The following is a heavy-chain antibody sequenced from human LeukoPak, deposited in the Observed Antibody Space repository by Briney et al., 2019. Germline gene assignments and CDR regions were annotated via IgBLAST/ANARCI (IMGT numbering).Heavy chain of an antibody. CDR1: GYIFTSYW. Sequence: GKSLTISCKGSGYIFTSYWIGWVRQMPGKGQEWMGIIYPGGSDTRYSPSFQGQVTISADKSSSTAYLQWNSLRASDTAMYYCARHQYYYDSRAFYIDFWGQGTLVTVSS. J-gene: IGHJ4*02. V-gene: IGHV5-51*01. CDR2: IYPGGSDT. CDR3: ARHQYYYDSRAFYIDF. D-gene: IGHD3-22*01.